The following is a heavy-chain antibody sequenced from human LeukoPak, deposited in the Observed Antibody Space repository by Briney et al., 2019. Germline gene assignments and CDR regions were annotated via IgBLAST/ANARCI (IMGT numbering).Heavy chain of an antibody. Sequence: ASVKVSCKASGYTFTGYYMHWVRQAPGQGLEWMGWINPNSGGTNYAQKFQGRVTMTRDTSISTAYMELSRLRSDDTVVYYCARDGGGRFLEWFYNWFDPWGQGTLVTVSS. CDR1: GYTFTGYY. CDR2: INPNSGGT. D-gene: IGHD3-3*01. J-gene: IGHJ5*02. CDR3: ARDGGGRFLEWFYNWFDP. V-gene: IGHV1-2*02.